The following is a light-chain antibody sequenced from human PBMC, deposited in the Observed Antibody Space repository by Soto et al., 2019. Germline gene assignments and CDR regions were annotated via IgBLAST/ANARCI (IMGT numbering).Light chain of an antibody. CDR2: EGS. V-gene: IGLV2-23*03. CDR1: SSDVGSYNL. J-gene: IGLJ3*02. CDR3: CSYAGSPTFPWI. Sequence: QSVLTQPASVSGSPGQSITISCTGTSSDVGSYNLVSWYLHHPGKGPKLMIYEGSKRPSGVSDRFSGSKSGNTASLTISGLQAEDEADYYCCSYAGSPTFPWIFGGGTKLTVL.